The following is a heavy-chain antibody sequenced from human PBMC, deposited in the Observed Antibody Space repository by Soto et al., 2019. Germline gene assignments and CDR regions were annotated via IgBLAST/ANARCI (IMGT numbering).Heavy chain of an antibody. J-gene: IGHJ3*02. CDR3: ARTGSQFTGAFDI. CDR2: IWYDGSNK. Sequence: GGSLRLSCAASGFTFSSYGMHWVRQAPGEGLEWVAVIWYDGSNKYYADSVKGRFTISRDNSKNTLYLQMNSLRAEDTAVYYCARTGSQFTGAFDIWGQGTMVTVSS. V-gene: IGHV3-33*01. CDR1: GFTFSSYG. D-gene: IGHD1-26*01.